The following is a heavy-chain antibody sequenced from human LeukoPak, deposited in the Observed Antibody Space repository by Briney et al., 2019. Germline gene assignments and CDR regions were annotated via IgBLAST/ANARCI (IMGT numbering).Heavy chain of an antibody. V-gene: IGHV6-1*01. D-gene: IGHD2-15*01. Sequence: SQTLSLTCAISGDSVSSNSAAWNWIRQSPSRGLEWLGRTYYRSKWYNDYAVSVKSRITINPDASKNQFSLQLNSVTPEDTAVYYCARTRYCSGGSCYYGVTSGAKGPRSPSP. CDR1: GDSVSSNSAA. CDR2: TYYRSKWYN. J-gene: IGHJ6*02. CDR3: ARTRYCSGGSCYYGVTS.